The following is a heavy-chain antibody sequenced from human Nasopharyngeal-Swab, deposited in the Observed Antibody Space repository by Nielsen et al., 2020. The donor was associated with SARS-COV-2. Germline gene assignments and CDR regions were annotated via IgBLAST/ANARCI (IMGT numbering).Heavy chain of an antibody. CDR2: IYYSGST. CDR3: ARGEAAYYLDS. CDR1: GGSISSYY. Sequence: SETLSLTCTVSGGSISSYYWSWIRQPPGKGLEWIGYIYYSGSTNYNPSLKSRVTISVATSKKQFSLKLSSVTAADTAVYYCARGEAAYYLDSWGQGTLVTVSS. D-gene: IGHD6-13*01. J-gene: IGHJ4*02. V-gene: IGHV4-59*01.